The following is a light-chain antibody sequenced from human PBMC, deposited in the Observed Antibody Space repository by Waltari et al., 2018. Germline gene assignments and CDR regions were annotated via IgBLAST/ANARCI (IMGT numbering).Light chain of an antibody. CDR3: CSYAGSYTYV. J-gene: IGLJ1*01. V-gene: IGLV2-11*01. CDR1: SSDVGGYTY. Sequence: QSALTQPRSVSVSPGQSFPISCTGPSSDVGGYTYFSWYQQHPGKAPKLMIYDVSKRPSGVPDRFSGSKSGNTASLTISGLQAEDEADYYCCSYAGSYTYVFGTGTKVTVL. CDR2: DVS.